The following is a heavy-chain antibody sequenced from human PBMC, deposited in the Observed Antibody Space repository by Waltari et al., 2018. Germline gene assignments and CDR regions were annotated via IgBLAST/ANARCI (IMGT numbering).Heavy chain of an antibody. V-gene: IGHV3-30*02. J-gene: IGHJ4*01. Sequence: QVYLVESGGGVVQPGDSLRLSCESSGFTFSIYGMHWVRQAPGKGLEWLEFTRFAVINKHYADSVRGRFTISRDNSKNTLYLQMNSLRSEDAAVYYCAREDIVSATQWRGNQYRGNCGYDLWGQGTLVSVSS. CDR2: TRFAVINK. D-gene: IGHD5-12*01. CDR1: GFTFSIYG. CDR3: AREDIVSATQWRGNQYRGNCGYDL.